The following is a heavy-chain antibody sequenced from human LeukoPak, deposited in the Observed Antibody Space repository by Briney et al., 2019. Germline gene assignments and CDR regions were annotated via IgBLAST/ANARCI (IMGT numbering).Heavy chain of an antibody. V-gene: IGHV3-23*01. Sequence: GGSLRLSCAASGFTFSTYTMAWVRQAPGGGLEWVSGIGGDGGGGTYYADSARGRFAISRDNSKRTLYLQMYSLRVEDTAVYYCVKDFGRNLGGPGYWGRGTLVTVSS. CDR3: VKDFGRNLGGPGY. D-gene: IGHD3-10*01. J-gene: IGHJ4*01. CDR1: GFTFSTYT. CDR2: IGGDGGGGT.